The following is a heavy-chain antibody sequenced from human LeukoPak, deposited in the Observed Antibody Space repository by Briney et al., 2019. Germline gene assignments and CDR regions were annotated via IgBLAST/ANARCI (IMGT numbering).Heavy chain of an antibody. J-gene: IGHJ4*02. Sequence: PGGSLRLSCAASGFTFSTYWMNWFRQTPGKGLEWVANIKQDGSEEYYVDSVKGRFTISRDNAKNSLYLQMNSLRAEDTAVYYCARVGATRAPYYFDYWGQGTLVTVSS. CDR3: ARVGATRAPYYFDY. D-gene: IGHD1-26*01. CDR2: IKQDGSEE. V-gene: IGHV3-7*01. CDR1: GFTFSTYW.